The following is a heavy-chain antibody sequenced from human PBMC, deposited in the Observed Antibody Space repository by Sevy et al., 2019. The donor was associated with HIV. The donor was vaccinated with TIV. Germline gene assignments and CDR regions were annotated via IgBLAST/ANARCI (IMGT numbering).Heavy chain of an antibody. CDR1: GGSISSGDYY. J-gene: IGHJ4*02. V-gene: IGHV4-30-4*01. CDR3: ARMDAHLANYGGNSEC. CDR2: IYYSGST. Sequence: SETLSLTCTVSGGSISSGDYYWSWIRQPPGKGLEWIGYIYYSGSTYYNPSLKSRVTISVDTSKNQFSLKLSSVTPADTAVYYCARMDAHLANYGGNSECWGQGTLVTVSS. D-gene: IGHD4-17*01.